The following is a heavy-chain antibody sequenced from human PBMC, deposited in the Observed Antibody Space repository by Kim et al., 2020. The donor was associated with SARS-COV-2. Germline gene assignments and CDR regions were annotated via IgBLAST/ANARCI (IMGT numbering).Heavy chain of an antibody. CDR3: AKDTRGYSSGWYDP. CDR2: ISGSGGST. D-gene: IGHD6-19*01. V-gene: IGHV3-23*01. CDR1: GFTFSSYA. J-gene: IGHJ5*02. Sequence: GGSLRLSCAASGFTFSSYAMSWVRQAPGKGLEWVSAISGSGGSTYYADSVKGRFTISRDNSKNTLYLQMNSLRAEDTAVYYCAKDTRGYSSGWYDPWGQGTLVTVSS.